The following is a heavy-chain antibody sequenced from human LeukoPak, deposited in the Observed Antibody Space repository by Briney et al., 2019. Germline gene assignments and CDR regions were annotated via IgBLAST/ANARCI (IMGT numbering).Heavy chain of an antibody. D-gene: IGHD3-10*01. Sequence: GGSLRLSCTASGFTFGDYAVSWVRQAPGKGLEWVGFIRSKAYGGTTEYAASVKGRFTISRDDSKSIAYLQMNSLKTEDTAVYYCTRVLLWFGEWDYFDYWGQGTLVTVSS. V-gene: IGHV3-49*04. CDR2: IRSKAYGGTT. CDR1: GFTFGDYA. J-gene: IGHJ4*02. CDR3: TRVLLWFGEWDYFDY.